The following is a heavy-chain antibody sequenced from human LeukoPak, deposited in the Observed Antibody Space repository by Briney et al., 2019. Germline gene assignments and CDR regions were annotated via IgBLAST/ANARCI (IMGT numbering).Heavy chain of an antibody. CDR3: ASYCGGDCYPYYYGMDV. CDR2: MYDTGHT. J-gene: IGHJ6*02. CDR1: GGSISGYY. V-gene: IGHV4-59*01. D-gene: IGHD2-21*02. Sequence: SETLSLTCSVSGGSISGYYWSWIRQPPGKGLQWIGYMYDTGHTMYNSTLKSRVTISVDTSKNQFSLKLSSVTAADTAVYYCASYCGGDCYPYYYGMDVWGQGTTVTVSS.